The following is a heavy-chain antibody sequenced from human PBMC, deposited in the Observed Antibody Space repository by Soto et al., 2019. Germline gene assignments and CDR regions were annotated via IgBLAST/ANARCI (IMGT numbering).Heavy chain of an antibody. V-gene: IGHV3-7*01. CDR2: IKQDGSEE. CDR3: SRIAATGRGWDV. D-gene: IGHD6-13*01. Sequence: EVQLVESGGGLVQPGGSLRLSCVDSGFTFSSYWMSWVRQAPVKGLEWVGNIKQDGSEENYVDSLKGRLTISRDNAKNSMYLQMKSLRAEDTAVYYCSRIAATGRGWDVWGQGTTVVVSS. CDR1: GFTFSSYW. J-gene: IGHJ6*02.